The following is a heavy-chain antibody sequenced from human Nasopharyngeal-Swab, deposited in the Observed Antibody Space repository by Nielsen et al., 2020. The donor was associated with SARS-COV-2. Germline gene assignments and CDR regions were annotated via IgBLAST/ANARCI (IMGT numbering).Heavy chain of an antibody. Sequence: ETLSLTCAVSGVSITSQYWSWIRQPPGKGLEWIGYISHNRGTSYSPSLKSRVTMFMDTSKNQFSLRLTSVTAADTAVYYCAKEGATGWFDPCGQGTLVTVSS. CDR3: AKEGATGWFDP. CDR2: ISHNRGT. J-gene: IGHJ5*02. V-gene: IGHV4-59*11. CDR1: GVSITSQY.